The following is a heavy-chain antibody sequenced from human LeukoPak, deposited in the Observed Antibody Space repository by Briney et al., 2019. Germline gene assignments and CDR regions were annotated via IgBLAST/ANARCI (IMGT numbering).Heavy chain of an antibody. Sequence: GESLKISCKGSGYRFNSYWIGWVRQMPGKGLEGMGIIYTSDSDTKYSPSFQGKVTISLDRSINTAYVQWSSLEASDTAMYYCARRGSGYPAYYFHYWGQGTLVTVSS. CDR3: ARRGSGYPAYYFHY. V-gene: IGHV5-51*01. J-gene: IGHJ4*02. CDR1: GYRFNSYW. D-gene: IGHD5-12*01. CDR2: IYTSDSDT.